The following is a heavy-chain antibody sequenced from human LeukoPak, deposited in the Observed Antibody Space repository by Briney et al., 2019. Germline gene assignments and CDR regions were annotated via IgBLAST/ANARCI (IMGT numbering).Heavy chain of an antibody. V-gene: IGHV1-2*02. CDR2: INPNSGGT. CDR1: GYTFTGYY. J-gene: IGHJ4*02. Sequence: GASVKVSCKASGYTFTGYYMHWVRQAPGQGLEWMGWINPNSGGTNYAQKSQGRVTMTRDTSISTAYMELSRLRSDDTAVYYCARDPSYYDFWSGYQHTFDYWGQGTLVTVSS. D-gene: IGHD3-3*01. CDR3: ARDPSYYDFWSGYQHTFDY.